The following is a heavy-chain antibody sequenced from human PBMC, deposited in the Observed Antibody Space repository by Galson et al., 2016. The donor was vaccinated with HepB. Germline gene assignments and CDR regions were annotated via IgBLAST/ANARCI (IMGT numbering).Heavy chain of an antibody. CDR2: INPSGGST. CDR1: GYIFTDYY. D-gene: IGHD2-21*02. J-gene: IGHJ4*02. V-gene: IGHV1-46*01. CDR3: ARAPGDSGG. Sequence: SVKVSCKASGYIFTDYYMHWVRQAPGQGLEWMGVINPSGGSTTYAQKFQGRVTITRDTSASTAYMELSSLRSEDTAVYYCARAPGDSGGWGRGTLVTVPS.